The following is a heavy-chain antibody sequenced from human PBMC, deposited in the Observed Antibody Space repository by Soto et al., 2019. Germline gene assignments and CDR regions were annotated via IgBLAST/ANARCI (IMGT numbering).Heavy chain of an antibody. D-gene: IGHD6-13*01. CDR3: ARAGIVAAGTPRSYYYGLDV. CDR1: GFTFSSYG. CDR2: ISSSSPDI. Sequence: GGSLRLSCAASGFTFSSYGMNWVRQAPGKGLEWVSSISSSSPDIYYADSVKGRFTISRDNAKNSLFLQMNSLRAEDTAVYYCARAGIVAAGTPRSYYYGLDVWGQGTTVTVSS. V-gene: IGHV3-21*01. J-gene: IGHJ6*02.